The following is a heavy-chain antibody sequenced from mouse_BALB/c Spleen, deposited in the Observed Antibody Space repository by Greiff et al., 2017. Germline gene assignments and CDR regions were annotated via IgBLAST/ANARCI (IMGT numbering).Heavy chain of an antibody. V-gene: IGHV1-82*01. Sequence: VQLQQSGPELVKPGASVKISCKASGYAFSSSWMNWVKQRPGQGLEWIGRIYPGDGDTNYNGKFKGKATLTADKSSSTAYMQLSSLTSVDSAVYFCAREGPLLRYYYAMDYWGQGTSVTVSS. D-gene: IGHD1-1*01. CDR1: GYAFSSSW. CDR3: AREGPLLRYYYAMDY. J-gene: IGHJ4*01. CDR2: IYPGDGDT.